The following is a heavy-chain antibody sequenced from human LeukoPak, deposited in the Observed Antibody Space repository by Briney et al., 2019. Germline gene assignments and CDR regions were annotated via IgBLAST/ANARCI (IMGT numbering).Heavy chain of an antibody. CDR3: AGYYDFWSGYYTYYYYYGMDV. J-gene: IGHJ6*02. V-gene: IGHV3-30*03. CDR2: ISYDGSNK. Sequence: GGSLRLSCAASGFTFSSYGMHWVRQAPGKGLEWVAVISYDGSNKYYADSVKGRFTISRDNSKNTLYLQMNSLRAEDTAVYYCAGYYDFWSGYYTYYYYYGMDVWGQGTTVTVSS. D-gene: IGHD3-3*01. CDR1: GFTFSSYG.